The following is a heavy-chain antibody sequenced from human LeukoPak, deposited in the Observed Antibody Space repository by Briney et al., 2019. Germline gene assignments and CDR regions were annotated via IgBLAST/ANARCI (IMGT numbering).Heavy chain of an antibody. CDR1: GFTFSNAW. D-gene: IGHD5-24*01. Sequence: PGGSLRLSCAASGFTFSNAWMSWVRQAPGKGLEWVSAISGSGGSTYYADSVKGRFTISRDNSKNTLYLQMNSLRAEDTAVYYCARWGEMATIMGDAFDIWGQGTMVTVSS. V-gene: IGHV3-23*01. J-gene: IGHJ3*02. CDR2: ISGSGGST. CDR3: ARWGEMATIMGDAFDI.